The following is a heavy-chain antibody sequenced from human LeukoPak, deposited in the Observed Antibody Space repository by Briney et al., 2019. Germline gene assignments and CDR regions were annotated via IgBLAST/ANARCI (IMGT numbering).Heavy chain of an antibody. J-gene: IGHJ6*02. V-gene: IGHV4-59*12. CDR2: IYYSGST. D-gene: IGHD3-3*01. CDR1: GGSISSYY. Sequence: SETLSLTCTVSGGSISSYYWSWIRQPPGKGLEWIGYIYYSGSTNYNPSLKSRVTISVDTSKNQFSLKLSSVTAADTAVYYCARGGKYYDFWSGYYSPPPYGMDVWGQGTTVTVSS. CDR3: ARGGKYYDFWSGYYSPPPYGMDV.